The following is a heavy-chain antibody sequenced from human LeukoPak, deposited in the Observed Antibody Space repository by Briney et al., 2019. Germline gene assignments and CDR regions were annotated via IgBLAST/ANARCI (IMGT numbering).Heavy chain of an antibody. J-gene: IGHJ5*02. CDR2: IYRDDDK. CDR3: ALSPDIAAAGIMSWFDP. V-gene: IGHV2-5*02. CDR1: GFPLSTSGLG. Sequence: SGPTLVKLTQTLTVTCTFSGFPLSTSGLGVGWIRQPPGKALEWLAVIYRDDDKRYSPSLKSRLTITKDTSKNQVVLTMTNMDPVDTATYYCALSPDIAAAGIMSWFDPWGQGTLVSVSS. D-gene: IGHD6-13*01.